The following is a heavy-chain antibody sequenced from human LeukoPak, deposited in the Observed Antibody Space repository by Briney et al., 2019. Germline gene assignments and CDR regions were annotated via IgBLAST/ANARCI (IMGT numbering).Heavy chain of an antibody. CDR3: AREVYVRGDFPTFYYYYCMGV. CDR2: IKQDGSEK. D-gene: IGHD3-10*02. V-gene: IGHV3-7*01. CDR1: GFTFSSYW. Sequence: GGSLRLSCAASGFTFSSYWMSWVRQAPGKGLEWVANIKQDGSEKYYVDSVKGRFTISRDNAKNSVYLQMNSPRVEDTAVYYCAREVYVRGDFPTFYYYYCMGVWGKGTTVTVSS. J-gene: IGHJ6*03.